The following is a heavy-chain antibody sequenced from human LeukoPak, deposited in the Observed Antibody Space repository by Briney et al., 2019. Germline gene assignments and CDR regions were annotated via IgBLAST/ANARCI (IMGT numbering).Heavy chain of an antibody. D-gene: IGHD5-12*01. CDR1: GFPFSSYW. CDR3: ASQSGYDGSYYYYGMDV. J-gene: IGHJ6*02. Sequence: GGSLRLSCVASGFPFSSYWMTWVRQAPGKGLEWVANIKQDGGKKSYVDSVKGRFTISRDNAKNSLYLQMNSLRAEDTAVYYCASQSGYDGSYYYYGMDVWGQGTTVTVSS. CDR2: IKQDGGKK. V-gene: IGHV3-7*01.